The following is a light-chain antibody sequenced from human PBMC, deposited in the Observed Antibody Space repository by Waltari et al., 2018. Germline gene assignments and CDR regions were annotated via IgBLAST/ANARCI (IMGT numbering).Light chain of an antibody. Sequence: QSALTQPASVSGSPGQSITISCTGTSSDVGGYSYVSWYQQQPDKAPKLLIHDVSNRALGVSNRFSGSKSGNTASLTISGLQAEDESDYYCSSFTSKSTWVFGGGTKLTVL. J-gene: IGLJ3*02. CDR1: SSDVGGYSY. V-gene: IGLV2-14*03. CDR2: DVS. CDR3: SSFTSKSTWV.